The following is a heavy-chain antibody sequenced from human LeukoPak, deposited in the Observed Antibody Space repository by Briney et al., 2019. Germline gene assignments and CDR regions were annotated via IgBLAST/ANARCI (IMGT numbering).Heavy chain of an antibody. D-gene: IGHD6-13*01. CDR1: GYTFSSYG. J-gene: IGHJ4*02. V-gene: IGHV1-18*01. CDR3: ARTFSSTWPYYFDY. Sequence: ASVKVSCKASGYTFSSYGISWVRQAPGQGLEWMGWISAYNGNTNYAQKLQGRVTMTTDTSTSTAYMELRSLRSDDTAVYYCARTFSSTWPYYFDYWGQGTLVTVPS. CDR2: ISAYNGNT.